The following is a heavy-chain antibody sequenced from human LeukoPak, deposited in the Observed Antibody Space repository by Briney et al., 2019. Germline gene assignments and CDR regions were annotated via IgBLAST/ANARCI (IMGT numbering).Heavy chain of an antibody. D-gene: IGHD6-13*01. CDR2: IIYSGNT. CDR3: ARHFHGSGYVVDF. Sequence: SETLSLTCTVSSGSITSTSYCWGWIRQPPGKGLEWIGCIIYSGNTYYNPSLKSRVSISVDTTKNQFSLKLTSVTAADTAVYFCARHFHGSGYVVDFWGQGTLVTVSS. J-gene: IGHJ4*02. CDR1: SGSITSTSYC. V-gene: IGHV4-39*01.